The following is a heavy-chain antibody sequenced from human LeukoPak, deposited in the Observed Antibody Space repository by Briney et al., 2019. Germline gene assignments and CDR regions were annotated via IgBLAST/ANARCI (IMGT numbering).Heavy chain of an antibody. D-gene: IGHD5-24*01. CDR2: IIPIFGTA. J-gene: IGHJ4*02. V-gene: IGHV1-69*13. CDR1: GGTFSSYA. CDR3: ARGGEMATITPFDY. Sequence: GASVTVSCKASGGTFSSYAISWVRQAPGQGLEWMGGIIPIFGTANYAQKFQGRVTITADESTSTAYMELSSLRSEDTAVYYCARGGEMATITPFDYWGQGTLVTVSS.